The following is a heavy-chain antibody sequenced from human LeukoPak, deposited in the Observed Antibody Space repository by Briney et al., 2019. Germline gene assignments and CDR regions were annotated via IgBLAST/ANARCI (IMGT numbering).Heavy chain of an antibody. CDR1: GYSISSGYY. J-gene: IGHJ5*02. CDR2: IYHSGGT. D-gene: IGHD3-9*01. Sequence: SETLSLTCTVSGYSISSGYYWGWIRQPPGKGLEWIGSIYHSGGTNYNPSLKSRLTISVDTSKNQFSLKLTSVTAADTAVYYCARRIFNWFDPWGQGTLVTVSS. V-gene: IGHV4-38-2*02. CDR3: ARRIFNWFDP.